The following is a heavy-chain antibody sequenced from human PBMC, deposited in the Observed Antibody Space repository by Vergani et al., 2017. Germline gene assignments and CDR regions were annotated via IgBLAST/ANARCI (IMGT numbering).Heavy chain of an antibody. CDR3: AIVADYYDSSGYYLDY. D-gene: IGHD3-22*01. V-gene: IGHV1-24*01. CDR2: FDPEHGEV. CDR1: GYSLTELT. J-gene: IGHJ4*02. Sequence: QVQLVQSGSEVRKPGASVKVSCQVSGYSLTELTIHWVRQAPGKGLEWMGGFDPEHGEVTFAHDIQGRVTMTEDRSTDTAYMVLSSLRPEDTALSCCAIVADYYDSSGYYLDYWGQGTLVTVSS.